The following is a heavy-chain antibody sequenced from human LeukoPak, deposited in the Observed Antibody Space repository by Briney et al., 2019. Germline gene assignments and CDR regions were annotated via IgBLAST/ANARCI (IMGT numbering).Heavy chain of an antibody. J-gene: IGHJ4*02. CDR1: GFTFSSYA. D-gene: IGHD4-17*01. V-gene: IGHV3-23*01. Sequence: GGSLRLSCAASGFTFSSYAMSWVRQAPGKGLEWVSAISGSGGSTYYADSVEGRFTISRDNSKNTLYLQMNSLIAEDTAVYYCAKFVYTLYGDFFYYYFDYWGQGTLVTVSS. CDR2: ISGSGGST. CDR3: AKFVYTLYGDFFYYYFDY.